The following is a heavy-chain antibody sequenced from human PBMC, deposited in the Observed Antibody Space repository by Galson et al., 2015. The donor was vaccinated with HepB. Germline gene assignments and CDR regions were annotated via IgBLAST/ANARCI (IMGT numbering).Heavy chain of an antibody. CDR3: ASVYRSGASDY. CDR1: GFTFSSYA. Sequence: SLRLSCAASGFTFSSYAMHWVRQAPGKGLEWVAVISYDGSNKYYADSVKGRFTISRDNSKNTLYLQMNSLRAEDTAVYYCASVYRSGASDYWGQGPLVTVSS. CDR2: ISYDGSNK. J-gene: IGHJ4*02. V-gene: IGHV3-30*04. D-gene: IGHD2-15*01.